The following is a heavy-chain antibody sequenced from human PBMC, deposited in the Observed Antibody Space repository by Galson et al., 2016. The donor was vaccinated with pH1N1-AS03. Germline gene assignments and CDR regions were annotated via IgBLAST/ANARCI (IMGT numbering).Heavy chain of an antibody. CDR2: IQISGNM. CDR3: ARNGVLTGYHATGRERVDY. J-gene: IGHJ4*02. CDR1: GDSVKNHY. D-gene: IGHD3-9*01. V-gene: IGHV4-4*07. Sequence: SETLSLTCIVSGDSVKNHYWSWVRQPAGKGLEWIGRIQISGNMNYNPSLRSRLTMSVDTSKNQFSLKLTSVTATDTAIYYCARNGVLTGYHATGRERVDYWGQGTLVIVSS.